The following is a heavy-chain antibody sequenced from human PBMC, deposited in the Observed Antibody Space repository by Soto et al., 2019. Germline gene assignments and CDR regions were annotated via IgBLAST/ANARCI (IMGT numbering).Heavy chain of an antibody. V-gene: IGHV1-18*01. CDR2: ISAYNGNT. CDR1: GYTFTSYG. Sequence: GASVKVSCKASGYTFTSYGISCVRQSPVQWLDWMGWISAYNGNTNYAQKLQGRVTMTTDTSTSTAYMELRSLRSDDTAVYYCARAPSLLDSSGWYTLDYWGQGTLVTVSS. CDR3: ARAPSLLDSSGWYTLDY. J-gene: IGHJ4*02. D-gene: IGHD6-19*01.